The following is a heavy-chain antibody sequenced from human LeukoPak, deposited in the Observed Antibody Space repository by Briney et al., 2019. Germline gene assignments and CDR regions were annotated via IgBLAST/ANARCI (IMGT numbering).Heavy chain of an antibody. CDR2: IYHSGST. V-gene: IGHV4-4*02. D-gene: IGHD2-15*01. CDR3: ARDGVVAATSFDY. Sequence: SETLSLTCAVSGGSISSSNWWSWVRQPPGKGLEWIGEIYHSGSTNYNPSLKSRVTISVDTSKNQFSLKLSSVTAADTAVYYCARDGVVAATSFDYWGQGTLVTVSS. J-gene: IGHJ4*02. CDR1: GGSISSSNW.